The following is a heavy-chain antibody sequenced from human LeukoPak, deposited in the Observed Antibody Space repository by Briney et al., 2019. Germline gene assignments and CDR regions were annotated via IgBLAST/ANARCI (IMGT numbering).Heavy chain of an antibody. J-gene: IGHJ6*02. CDR3: AKSESSGYYYGYYYYGMDV. D-gene: IGHD3-22*01. V-gene: IGHV3-23*01. CDR1: GFTFSSYA. CDR2: ISGSGGST. Sequence: GGSLRLSCAASGFTFSSYAMSWVRQAPGKGLEWVSAISGSGGSTYHADSVKGRFTISRDNSKNTLYLQMNSLRAEDTAVYYCAKSESSGYYYGYYYYGMDVWGQGTTVTVSS.